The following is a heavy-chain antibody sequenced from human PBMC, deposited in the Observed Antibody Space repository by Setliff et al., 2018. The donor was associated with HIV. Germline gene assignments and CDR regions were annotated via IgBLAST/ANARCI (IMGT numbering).Heavy chain of an antibody. Sequence: GGSLRLSCAVSGFTFSSYTMSWVRQAPGKGLEWISSISHSGSDIYYADSVKGRFTISRDNAKNSLYLQMSSLRAEDTAVYHCVRKEIGVAAASDYFDYWGPGSLVTAPQ. CDR1: GFTFSSYT. V-gene: IGHV3-21*03. D-gene: IGHD2-2*01. CDR2: ISHSGSDI. CDR3: VRKEIGVAAASDYFDY. J-gene: IGHJ4*02.